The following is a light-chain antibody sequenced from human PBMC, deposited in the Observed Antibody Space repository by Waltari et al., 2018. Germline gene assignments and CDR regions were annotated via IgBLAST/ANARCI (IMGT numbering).Light chain of an antibody. V-gene: IGLV1-44*01. J-gene: IGLJ1*01. CDR2: SNN. CDR3: AAWDDSLNAPYV. Sequence: QSVLTQPPSAPGTPGQRVTISCSGSSSNIGSNTVNWYQQLPGTAPKLLIYSNNQRPSGVPDRFSGSKSGTSASLAISGLQSEDEADYYCAAWDDSLNAPYVFGTGTKVTVL. CDR1: SSNIGSNT.